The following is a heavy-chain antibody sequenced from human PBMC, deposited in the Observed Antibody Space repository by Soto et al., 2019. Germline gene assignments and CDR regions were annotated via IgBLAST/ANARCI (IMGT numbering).Heavy chain of an antibody. V-gene: IGHV4-59*08. CDR1: GGTTRNYY. Sequence: PSETLSLTCTVSGGTTRNYYWNWIRQPPGKGLEWIGDIYFSGSTNYNPSLKSRVTMSVDTSKNQFSLKLSSVTAADTAVYYCAGGYSSSWYLGSWGQGTLVTVSS. CDR2: IYFSGST. D-gene: IGHD6-13*01. J-gene: IGHJ4*02. CDR3: AGGYSSSWYLGS.